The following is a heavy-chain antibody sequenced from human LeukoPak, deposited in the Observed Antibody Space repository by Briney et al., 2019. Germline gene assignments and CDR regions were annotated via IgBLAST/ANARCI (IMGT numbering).Heavy chain of an antibody. CDR3: ARLSVVEKYYFDY. D-gene: IGHD2-15*01. V-gene: IGHV1-69*04. J-gene: IGHJ4*02. Sequence: ASVKVSCKASGGTFSSYAISWVRQAPGQGLEWMGRIIPILGIANYAQKFQGRVTITADKSTSTAYMELSSLRSEDTAVYYCARLSVVEKYYFDYWCQGTLVTVSS. CDR1: GGTFSSYA. CDR2: IIPILGIA.